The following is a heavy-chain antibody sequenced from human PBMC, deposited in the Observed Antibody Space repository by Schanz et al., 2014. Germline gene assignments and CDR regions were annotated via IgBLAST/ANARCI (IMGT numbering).Heavy chain of an antibody. CDR3: ARRASCSRIGCPFDS. CDR1: GFTLSSYA. Sequence: VQLVESWGGVVQPGRSLRLSCAAYGFTLSSYAMHWVRQAPGNGMEWVGRVRNKNNRYTTEYAASVKGRFTISRDDSKDSLYLQMNSLKTEDTAMYSCARRASCSRIGCPFDSWGEGTLVTVSS. V-gene: IGHV3-72*01. CDR2: VRNKNNRYTT. J-gene: IGHJ4*02. D-gene: IGHD2-2*01.